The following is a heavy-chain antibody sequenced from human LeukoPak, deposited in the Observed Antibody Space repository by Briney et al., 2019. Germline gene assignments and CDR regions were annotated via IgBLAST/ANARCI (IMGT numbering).Heavy chain of an antibody. D-gene: IGHD3-22*01. V-gene: IGHV3-21*01. CDR2: ISSSSSYI. CDR3: ARDCYDSSGYPYYYGMDV. J-gene: IGHJ6*02. Sequence: PGGSLRLSCAASGFTFSSYSMSWVRQAPGKGLEWVSSISSSSSYIYYADSVKGRFAISRDNAKNSLYLQMNSLRAEDTAVYYCARDCYDSSGYPYYYGMDVWGQGTTVTVSS. CDR1: GFTFSSYS.